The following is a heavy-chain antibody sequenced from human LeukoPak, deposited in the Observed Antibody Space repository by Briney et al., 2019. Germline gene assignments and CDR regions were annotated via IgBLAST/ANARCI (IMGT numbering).Heavy chain of an antibody. CDR2: ISYDGSNK. D-gene: IGHD5-18*01. CDR3: AREGDTAMVTTGEDY. Sequence: PGRSLRLSCAASGFTFSSYAMHWVRQAPGKGLEWVAVISYDGSNKYYADSVKGRFTISRDNSKNTPYLQMNSLRAEDTAVYYCAREGDTAMVTTGEDYWGQGTLVTVSS. V-gene: IGHV3-30-3*01. J-gene: IGHJ4*02. CDR1: GFTFSSYA.